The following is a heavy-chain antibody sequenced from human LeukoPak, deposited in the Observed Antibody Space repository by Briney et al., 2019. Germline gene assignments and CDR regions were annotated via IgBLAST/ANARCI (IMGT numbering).Heavy chain of an antibody. CDR1: GFAFDDFA. Sequence: GGSVRLSCTTSGFAFDDFAMSWVRQPAGKGLEWVGFIRRRAYGGAAEYAASVKGRFIISRDDSKGIAYLQMNSLKTEDTAVYYCSRNGLVDFDYWGQ. CDR3: SRNGLVDFDY. J-gene: IGHJ4*02. CDR2: IRRRAYGGAA. V-gene: IGHV3-49*04.